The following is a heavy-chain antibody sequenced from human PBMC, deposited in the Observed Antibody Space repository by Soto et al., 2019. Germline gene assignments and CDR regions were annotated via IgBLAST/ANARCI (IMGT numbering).Heavy chain of an antibody. CDR2: IFYSGST. J-gene: IGHJ4*02. CDR3: VRRIVATETFDY. Sequence: PSETLSLTCTVSGGSISSSSYYWGWIRQPPGKGLEWIGSIFYSGSTYYNPSLKSRVTISVDTSKNQFSLTVTSVTAADTAVYYCVRRIVATETFDYWGQGTLVTVSS. D-gene: IGHD5-12*01. V-gene: IGHV4-39*01. CDR1: GGSISSSSYY.